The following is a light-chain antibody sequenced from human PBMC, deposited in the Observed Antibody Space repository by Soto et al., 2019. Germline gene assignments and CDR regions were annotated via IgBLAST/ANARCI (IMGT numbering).Light chain of an antibody. CDR1: NSDVGGYNY. CDR3: SSYTSSSIDYV. J-gene: IGLJ1*01. V-gene: IGLV2-14*01. CDR2: EVS. Sequence: QSVLTQPASVSGSPGQSITISCTGTNSDVGGYNYVSWYQQHPGKAPKLMIYEVSNRPSGVSNRFSGSKSGNTASLTISGLQAEDEADYYCSSYTSSSIDYVFGTGTKLTVL.